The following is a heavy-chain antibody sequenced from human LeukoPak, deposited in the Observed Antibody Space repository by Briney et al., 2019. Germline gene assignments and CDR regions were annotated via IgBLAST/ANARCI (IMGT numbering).Heavy chain of an antibody. CDR2: ISYDGSNK. CDR1: GFTFSSYA. V-gene: IGHV3-30-3*01. J-gene: IGHJ4*02. D-gene: IGHD1-1*01. CDR3: AREAERGPAADY. Sequence: GGSLRLSCAASGFTFSSYAMHWVRQAPGKGLEWVAVISYDGSNKYYADSVKGRFTISRDNSKNTLYLQMNSLRAEDTAVYYCAREAERGPAADYWGQGTLVTVSS.